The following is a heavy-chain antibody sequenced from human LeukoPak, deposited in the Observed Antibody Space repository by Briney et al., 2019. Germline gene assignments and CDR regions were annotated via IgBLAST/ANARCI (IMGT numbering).Heavy chain of an antibody. CDR3: ARHLGGSGISDY. J-gene: IGHJ4*02. CDR2: ITSGGRII. D-gene: IGHD2-15*01. CDR1: GFTFSSHS. V-gene: IGHV3-48*01. Sequence: GGSLRLSCVVSGFTFSSHSMNWVRQAPGKGLEWVSYITSGGRIIYYADSVKGRFTISRDNAKNSLYLQMNSLRGEDTAVYYCARHLGGSGISDYWGQGTLVTVSS.